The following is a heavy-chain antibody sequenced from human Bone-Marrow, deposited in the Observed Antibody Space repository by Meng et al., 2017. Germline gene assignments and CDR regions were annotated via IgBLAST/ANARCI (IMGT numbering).Heavy chain of an antibody. V-gene: IGHV4-34*01. CDR2: INHSGST. D-gene: IGHD2-21*02. J-gene: IGHJ4*02. CDR3: ARVAYRWGGDCSYFDY. CDR1: GGSFSGYY. Sequence: QVQLRQWGAGLVKPSETLSLTCAVYGGSFSGYYWSWIRQPPGKGLEWIGEINHSGSTNYNPSLKSRVTISVDTSKNQFSLKLSSVTAADTAVYYCARVAYRWGGDCSYFDYWGQGTLVTVSS.